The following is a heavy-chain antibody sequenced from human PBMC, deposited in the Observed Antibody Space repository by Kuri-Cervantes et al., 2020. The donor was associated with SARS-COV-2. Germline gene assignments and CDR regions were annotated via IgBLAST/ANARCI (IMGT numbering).Heavy chain of an antibody. CDR1: GFTFSSYS. D-gene: IGHD3-3*01. Sequence: GESLKISCAASGFTFSSYSMNWVRQAPGKGLEWVSSISSSSSYIYYADSVKGRFTISRDNAKNSLYLQMNSLRAEDTAVYYCASFEVGEHWGQGTLVTVSS. J-gene: IGHJ4*02. V-gene: IGHV3-21*01. CDR3: ASFEVGEH. CDR2: ISSSSSYI.